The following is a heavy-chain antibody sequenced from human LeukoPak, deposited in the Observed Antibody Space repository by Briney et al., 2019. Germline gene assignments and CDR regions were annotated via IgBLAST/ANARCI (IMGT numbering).Heavy chain of an antibody. J-gene: IGHJ4*02. CDR1: GYSFISNW. CDR2: IYPGDSDI. CDR3: ARYYDLGSGPHFDY. Sequence: RGESLKISCKGSGYSFISNWIGWVRQMPGKGLEFMGIIYPGDSDIRYSPSFQGQVNISADKSISTAYLQWSSLKASDTAIYYCARYYDLGSGPHFDYWGQGTLVTVSS. V-gene: IGHV5-51*01. D-gene: IGHD3-3*01.